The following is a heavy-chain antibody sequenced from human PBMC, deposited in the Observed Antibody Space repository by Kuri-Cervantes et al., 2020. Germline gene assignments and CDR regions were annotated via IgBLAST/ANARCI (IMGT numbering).Heavy chain of an antibody. D-gene: IGHD7-27*01. CDR3: ANRKNWGPFDS. CDR2: IWYDGSNK. Sequence: GESLKISCASAGFTYSSYGMHWVRQAPDKGLEWVTVIWYDGSNKYYADSMKGRFTISSDNTKNTLYLQMNSLRADDTAVYYCANRKNWGPFDSWGQGTLVTVSS. CDR1: GFTYSSYG. J-gene: IGHJ5*01. V-gene: IGHV3-33*06.